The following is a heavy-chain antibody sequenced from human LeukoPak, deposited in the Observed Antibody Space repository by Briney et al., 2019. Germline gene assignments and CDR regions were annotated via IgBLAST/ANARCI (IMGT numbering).Heavy chain of an antibody. D-gene: IGHD5-18*01. J-gene: IGHJ4*02. V-gene: IGHV3-48*01. CDR3: ARSLVGYSYDPYYFDD. Sequence: GGSLRLSCAASGFTFSSYSMNWVRQAPGKGLEWVSYISSSSSTIYYADSVKGRFTISRDNAKNSLYLQMNSLRAEDTSVYYCARSLVGYSYDPYYFDDWGQGTLVTVSS. CDR1: GFTFSSYS. CDR2: ISSSSSTI.